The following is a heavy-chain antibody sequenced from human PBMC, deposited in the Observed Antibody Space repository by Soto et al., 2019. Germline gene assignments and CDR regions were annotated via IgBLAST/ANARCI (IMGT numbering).Heavy chain of an antibody. Sequence: QLQLQESGPGLVKPSETLSLTCTVSGGSISSSSYYWGWIRQPPGKGLEWIGSIYYSGSTYYNPSLKSRVTISVDTSKNQFSLKLSSVTAADTAVYYCARHTLRGIVVVITSFAYWGQGTLVTVSS. D-gene: IGHD3-22*01. V-gene: IGHV4-39*01. CDR3: ARHTLRGIVVVITSFAY. CDR1: GGSISSSSYY. J-gene: IGHJ4*02. CDR2: IYYSGST.